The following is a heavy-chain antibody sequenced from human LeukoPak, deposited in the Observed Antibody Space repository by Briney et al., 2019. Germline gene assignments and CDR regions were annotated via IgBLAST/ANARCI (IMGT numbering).Heavy chain of an antibody. CDR3: ARGFTTSSLWFDP. CDR1: GGSFSGYY. V-gene: IGHV4-34*01. D-gene: IGHD6-6*01. J-gene: IGHJ5*02. CDR2: INHSGST. Sequence: PSETLSLTCAVYGGSFSGYYWSWIRQPPGKGLEWIGDINHSGSTHYSPSLKSRVTISVDTSNNQFSLKLHSVTAADTAVYYCARGFTTSSLWFDPWGQGILVTVSS.